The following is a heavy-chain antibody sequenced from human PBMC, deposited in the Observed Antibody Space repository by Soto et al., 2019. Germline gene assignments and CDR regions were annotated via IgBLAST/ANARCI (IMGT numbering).Heavy chain of an antibody. D-gene: IGHD2-15*01. CDR1: GGTFSSYA. Sequence: QVQLVQSGAEVKKPGSSVKVSCKASGGTFSSYAISWVRQAPGQGLEWMGGIIPIFGTANYAQKFQGRVTITADESTSTAYMELSSLRSEDTAVYYCARGGIVVVVAATRYNWFDPWGQGTLVTVSS. CDR2: IIPIFGTA. J-gene: IGHJ5*02. CDR3: ARGGIVVVVAATRYNWFDP. V-gene: IGHV1-69*12.